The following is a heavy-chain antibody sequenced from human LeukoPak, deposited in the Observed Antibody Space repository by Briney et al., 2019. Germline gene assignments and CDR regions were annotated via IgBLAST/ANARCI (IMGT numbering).Heavy chain of an antibody. V-gene: IGHV3-30*18. CDR3: AKDLNYYGSGIYYGMDV. CDR2: ISYDGSNK. D-gene: IGHD3-10*01. CDR1: GFTFSSYG. J-gene: IGHJ6*02. Sequence: GRSLRLSCAASGFTFSSYGMHWVRQAPGKGLDGVAVISYDGSNKYYADSVKGRFTISRDNSKNTLYLQMNSLRAEDTAVYYCAKDLNYYGSGIYYGMDVWGQGTTVTVSS.